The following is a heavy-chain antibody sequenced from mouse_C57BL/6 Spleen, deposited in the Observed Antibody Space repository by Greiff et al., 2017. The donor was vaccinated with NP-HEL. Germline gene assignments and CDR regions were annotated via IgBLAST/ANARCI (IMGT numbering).Heavy chain of an antibody. CDR3: ARGDYDVDYAMDY. CDR1: GFTFSSYG. CDR2: ISSGGSYT. D-gene: IGHD2-4*01. Sequence: EVKLVESGGDLVKPGGSLKLSCAASGFTFSSYGMSWVRQTPDKRLEWVATISSGGSYTYYPDSVKGRFTISRDNAKNTLYLQMSRLKSEDTAMYYCARGDYDVDYAMDYWGQGTSVTVSS. V-gene: IGHV5-6*02. J-gene: IGHJ4*01.